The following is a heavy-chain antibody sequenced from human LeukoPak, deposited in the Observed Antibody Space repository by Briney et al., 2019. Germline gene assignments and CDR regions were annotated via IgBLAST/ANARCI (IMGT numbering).Heavy chain of an antibody. D-gene: IGHD4/OR15-4a*01. V-gene: IGHV1-8*01. J-gene: IGHJ3*02. CDR1: GYTFTSYD. Sequence: ASVKVSCKASGYTFTSYDINWVRQATGQGLEWMGWMNLNSGNTGYAQKFQGRVTMTRNTSISTAYMELSSLRSEDTAVYYCARAYEANHDAFDIWGQGTMVTVSS. CDR2: MNLNSGNT. CDR3: ARAYEANHDAFDI.